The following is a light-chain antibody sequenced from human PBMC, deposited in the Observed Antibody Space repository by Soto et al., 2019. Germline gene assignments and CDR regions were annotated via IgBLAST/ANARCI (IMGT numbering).Light chain of an antibody. J-gene: IGLJ3*02. V-gene: IGLV2-8*01. CDR2: EVN. CDR1: SSDIGAYNY. CDR3: TSYGGRDNLM. Sequence: QSVLTQPPSASGSPGQSVTIACTGTSSDIGAYNYVSWFQQHPGEAPKLIISEVNKRPSGVPDRFSGSKSGNTASLTVSGLQAEYEADYYCTSYGGRDNLMFGGGTKLTVL.